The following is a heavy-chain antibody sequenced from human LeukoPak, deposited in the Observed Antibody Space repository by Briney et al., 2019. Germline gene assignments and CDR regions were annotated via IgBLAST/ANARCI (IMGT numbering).Heavy chain of an antibody. V-gene: IGHV3-48*01. D-gene: IGHD3-3*01. J-gene: IGHJ4*02. CDR2: ISSSGSTI. CDR3: ARDGWSTIFGVVITFDY. CDR1: GFTFSSYS. Sequence: GGSLRLSCAASGFTFSSYSMNWVRQAPGKGLEWVSYISSSGSTIYYADSVKGRFTISRDNAKNSLYLQMNSLRAEDTAVYYCARDGWSTIFGVVITFDYWGQGTLVTVSS.